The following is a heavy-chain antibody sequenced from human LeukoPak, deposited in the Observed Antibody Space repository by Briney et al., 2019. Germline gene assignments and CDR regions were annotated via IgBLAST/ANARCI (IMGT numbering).Heavy chain of an antibody. J-gene: IGHJ4*02. CDR2: INTNTGNP. V-gene: IGHV7-4-1*02. Sequence: GASVKVSCKASGYTFTSYAMNWVRQAPGQGLEWMGWINTNTGNPTYAQGFTGRFVFSLDTSVSTAYLQISSLKAEDTAVYYCARVLSITSQNIVAHWGQGTLVTVSS. D-gene: IGHD2/OR15-2a*01. CDR3: ARVLSITSQNIVAH. CDR1: GYTFTSYA.